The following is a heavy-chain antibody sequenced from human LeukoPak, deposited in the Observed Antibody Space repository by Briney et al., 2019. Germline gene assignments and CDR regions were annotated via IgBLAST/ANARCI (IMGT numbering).Heavy chain of an antibody. Sequence: SETLSLTCTVSGGSISSGSYYWNWIRQPAGKGLEWIGRIYSSGSTNYNPSLKSRVTMSVDTSKNQFSLKLSSVTAADTAVYYCARGGRVVAATPYYFDYWGQGTLVTVSS. CDR1: GGSISSGSYY. V-gene: IGHV4-61*02. CDR2: IYSSGST. D-gene: IGHD2-15*01. CDR3: ARGGRVVAATPYYFDY. J-gene: IGHJ4*02.